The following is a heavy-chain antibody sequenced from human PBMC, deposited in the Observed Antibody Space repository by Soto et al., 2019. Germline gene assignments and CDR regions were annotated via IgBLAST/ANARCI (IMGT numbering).Heavy chain of an antibody. Sequence: QITLKESGPTLVKPTQTLTLTCAFSGFSLRTSGVGVGWIRQPPGKALEWLALIYWDGYKHYSPSLKSRLTIPEHPSKNHVVLTMTNMDPLDTATYYCPHKGGGDRILDYWGQGTLVTVSS. D-gene: IGHD3-16*01. CDR3: PHKGGGDRILDY. V-gene: IGHV2-5*02. CDR2: IYWDGYK. CDR1: GFSLRTSGVG. J-gene: IGHJ4*02.